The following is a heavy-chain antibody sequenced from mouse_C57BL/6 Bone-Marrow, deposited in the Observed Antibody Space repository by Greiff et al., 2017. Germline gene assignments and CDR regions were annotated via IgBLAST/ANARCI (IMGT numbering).Heavy chain of an antibody. CDR3: ARCHYDYDVKNAMDY. V-gene: IGHV1-69*01. CDR1: GYTFTSYW. CDR2: IDPSDSYT. J-gene: IGHJ4*01. D-gene: IGHD2-4*01. Sequence: QVQLQQPGAELVMPGASVKLSCKASGYTFTSYWMHWVKQRPGQGLEWIGEIDPSDSYTNYNQKFKGKSTLTVDKSSSTAYMQLSSLTSEDSAVYDCARCHYDYDVKNAMDYWGQGTSVTVSS.